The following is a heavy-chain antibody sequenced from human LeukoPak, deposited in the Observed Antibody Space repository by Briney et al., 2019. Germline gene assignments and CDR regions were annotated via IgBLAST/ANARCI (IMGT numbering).Heavy chain of an antibody. Sequence: GGSLRLSCAVSGFTFSTYSMNWVRQAPGKGVQWVSSISSNSNYIYYADSMRGRFTISRDNAKNSLFLQMNSLRAEDTAVYYCARDSSDFDYWGQGTLVTVSS. J-gene: IGHJ4*02. D-gene: IGHD3-22*01. CDR3: ARDSSDFDY. CDR2: ISSNSNYI. CDR1: GFTFSTYS. V-gene: IGHV3-21*01.